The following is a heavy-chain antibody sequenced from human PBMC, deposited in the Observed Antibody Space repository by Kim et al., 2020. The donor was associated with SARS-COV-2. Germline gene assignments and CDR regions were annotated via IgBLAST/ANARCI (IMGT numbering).Heavy chain of an antibody. V-gene: IGHV3-7*03. J-gene: IGHJ6*02. CDR1: EFTFTTSW. D-gene: IGHD6-19*01. CDR3: AKGVAVAPHYYYHYGMDV. Sequence: GGSLRLSCTASEFTFTTSWMTWVRQAPGKGLEWVASIKQDAYESYYVDSVKGRFTISRDNAKNLLYLQMNSLRPDDTAVYYCAKGVAVAPHYYYHYGMDVWGQGTTVTVSS. CDR2: IKQDAYES.